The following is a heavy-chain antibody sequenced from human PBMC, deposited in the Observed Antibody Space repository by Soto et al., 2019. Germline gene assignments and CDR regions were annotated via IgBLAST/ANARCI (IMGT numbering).Heavy chain of an antibody. CDR3: ARDPRYCSGGGCVPFYHMDV. D-gene: IGHD2-15*01. CDR2: IRYDGSNE. Sequence: QVQVVESGGGVVQPGRSLRLSCAASGFTFTLYGIHWVRQAPGKGLEWVSYIRYDGSNEYYADSVKGRFTISRDNSKNTVYMQMNSLRAEDTAVYYCARDPRYCSGGGCVPFYHMDVWGKGTTVTVSS. CDR1: GFTFTLYG. V-gene: IGHV3-30*19. J-gene: IGHJ6*03.